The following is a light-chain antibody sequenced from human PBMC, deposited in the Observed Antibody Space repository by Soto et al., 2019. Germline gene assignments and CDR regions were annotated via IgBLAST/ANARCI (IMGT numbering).Light chain of an antibody. V-gene: IGLV2-11*01. CDR1: SSDVGGYNY. Sequence: QSALTQPRSVSGSPGQSVTISCTGTSSDVGGYNYVSWYQQHPGKAPKLMIYDVSKRPSGVPDRFSGSKSDNTASLTISGLQAEDEADYYCCSYAGSYTSHVVFGGGTKLTVL. CDR3: CSYAGSYTSHVV. J-gene: IGLJ2*01. CDR2: DVS.